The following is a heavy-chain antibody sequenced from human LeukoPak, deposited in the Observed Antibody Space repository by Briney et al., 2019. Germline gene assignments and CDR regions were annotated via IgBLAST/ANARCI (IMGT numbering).Heavy chain of an antibody. CDR3: ARLSGDGYIPVY. CDR1: GGSIVGYY. V-gene: IGHV4-59*01. D-gene: IGHD5-24*01. J-gene: IGHJ4*02. CDR2: IFYSGST. Sequence: SETLSHTCTVSGGSIVGYYWSWIRQPPGKGLEWIGYIFYSGSTDYNPSLKSRVTISVDTSKNHFSLKLSSVTAADTAVYYCARLSGDGYIPVYWGQGTLVTVSS.